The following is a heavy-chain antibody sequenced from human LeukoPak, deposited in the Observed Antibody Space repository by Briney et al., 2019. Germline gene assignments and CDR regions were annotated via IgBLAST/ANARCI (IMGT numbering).Heavy chain of an antibody. CDR2: IYYNADT. Sequence: SETLSLTCTVSGGSTSSYYWSWIRQPPGKGLEWIGYIYYNADTNYNPPLKSRVTISVDTSKNQFSLKLTSVTAADTAVYYCARGAMVTHFDYWGQGTLVTVSS. CDR1: GGSTSSYY. CDR3: ARGAMVTHFDY. V-gene: IGHV4-59*01. J-gene: IGHJ4*02. D-gene: IGHD4/OR15-4a*01.